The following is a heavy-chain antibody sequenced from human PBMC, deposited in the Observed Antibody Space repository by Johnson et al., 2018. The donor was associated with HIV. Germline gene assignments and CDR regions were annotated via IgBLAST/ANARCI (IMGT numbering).Heavy chain of an antibody. CDR3: AKDLGDAVGTTHDAFDI. J-gene: IGHJ3*02. CDR1: GFTFSSYG. D-gene: IGHD1-26*01. CDR2: ISYDGSNK. Sequence: VQLVESGGGVVQPGRSLRLSCAASGFTFSSYGMHWVRQAPGKGLEWVAVISYDGSNKYYADSVKGRFTISRDNSKNTLYLQMNSLRAEDTAGYYCAKDLGDAVGTTHDAFDIWGQGTMVTVSS. V-gene: IGHV3-30*18.